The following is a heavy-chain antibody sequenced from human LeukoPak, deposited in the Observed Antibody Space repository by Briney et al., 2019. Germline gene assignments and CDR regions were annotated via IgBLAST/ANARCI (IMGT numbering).Heavy chain of an antibody. CDR1: GGTFSSYA. D-gene: IGHD1-26*01. J-gene: IGHJ4*02. CDR2: IIPIFGTA. V-gene: IGHV1-69*05. CDR3: ASHGGSYYDTQYYFDY. Sequence: SVKVSCKASGGTFSSYAISWVRQAPGPGLEWMGGIIPIFGTANYAQKFQGRVTITTDESTSTAYMELSSLRSEDTAVYYCASHGGSYYDTQYYFDYWGQGTLVTVSS.